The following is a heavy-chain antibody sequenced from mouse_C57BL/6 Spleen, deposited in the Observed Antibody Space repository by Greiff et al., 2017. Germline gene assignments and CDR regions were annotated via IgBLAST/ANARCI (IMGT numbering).Heavy chain of an antibody. D-gene: IGHD1-2*01. Sequence: QVQLQQPGAELVKPGASVKLSCKASGYTFTSYWMHWVKQRPGQGLEWIGMIHPNSGSTNYNEKFKSKATLTVDKSSSTAYMQLSSLTSEDSAVYYGARITTADSFDYWGQGTTLTVSS. CDR2: IHPNSGST. J-gene: IGHJ2*01. V-gene: IGHV1-64*01. CDR1: GYTFTSYW. CDR3: ARITTADSFDY.